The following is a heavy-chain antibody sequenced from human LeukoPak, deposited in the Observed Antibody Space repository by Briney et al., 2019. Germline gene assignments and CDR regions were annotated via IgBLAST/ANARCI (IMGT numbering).Heavy chain of an antibody. CDR2: INPNSGGT. V-gene: IGHV1-2*02. CDR1: GYTFTGYY. D-gene: IGHD1-14*01. CDR3: ARVLTRKSFNFDY. J-gene: IGHJ4*02. Sequence: ASVKVSCKASGYTFTGYYMHWVRQAPGQGLEWMGWINPNSGGTNYAQKFQGRVTMTRDTPISTAYMELRRLRSDDTAVYYCARVLTRKSFNFDYWGQGTLVTVSS.